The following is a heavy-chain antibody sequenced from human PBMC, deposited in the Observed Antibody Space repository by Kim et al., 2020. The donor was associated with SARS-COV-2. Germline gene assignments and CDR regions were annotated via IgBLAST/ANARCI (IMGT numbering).Heavy chain of an antibody. CDR2: ISYDGSNK. V-gene: IGHV3-30*18. CDR1: GFTFSSYG. CDR3: AKLGYCSGGSCYGGMDV. J-gene: IGHJ6*02. D-gene: IGHD2-15*01. Sequence: GGSLRLSCAASGFTFSSYGMHWVRQAPGKGLEWVAVISYDGSNKYYADSVKGRFTISRDNSKNTLYLQMNSLRAEDTAVYYCAKLGYCSGGSCYGGMDVWGQGTTVTVSS.